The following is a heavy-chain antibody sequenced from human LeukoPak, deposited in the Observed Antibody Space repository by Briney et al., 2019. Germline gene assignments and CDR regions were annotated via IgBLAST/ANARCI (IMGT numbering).Heavy chain of an antibody. CDR3: AREGLRMNDY. D-gene: IGHD5-12*01. V-gene: IGHV3-21*01. Sequence: GGTLRLSCAASGFTFSSYSMNWVRQAPGKGLEWVSSISSSSYIYYADSVKGRFTISRDNAKNSLYLQMNSLRAEDTAVYYCAREGLRMNDYWGQGTLVTVSS. CDR1: GFTFSSYS. J-gene: IGHJ4*02. CDR2: ISSSSYI.